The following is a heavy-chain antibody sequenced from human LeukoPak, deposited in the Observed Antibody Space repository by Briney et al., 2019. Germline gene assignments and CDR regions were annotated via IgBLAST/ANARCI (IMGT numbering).Heavy chain of an antibody. CDR2: IYYSGST. CDR3: ARGVCSTSCLLDY. J-gene: IGHJ4*02. Sequence: PSEILSLTCTVSGGSISSGDYYWSWIRQPPGKGLEWIGYIYYSGSTYYNPSLKSRVTISVDTSKNQFSLKLSSVTAADTAVYYCARGVCSTSCLLDYWGQGTLVTVSS. V-gene: IGHV4-30-4*01. D-gene: IGHD2-2*01. CDR1: GGSISSGDYY.